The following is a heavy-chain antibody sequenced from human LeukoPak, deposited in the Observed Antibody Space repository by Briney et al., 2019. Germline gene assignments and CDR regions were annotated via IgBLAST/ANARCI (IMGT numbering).Heavy chain of an antibody. CDR1: GGTFSSYG. Sequence: SVKVSCKPSGGTFSSYGVSWVRQAPGQGLEWMGGIIPIFRATNYAQRFRGRVTITTDESTSTVYMELSSLRSEDTAVYLCARSRRAGYNVFYFDSWGQGTLVTVSS. J-gene: IGHJ4*02. V-gene: IGHV1-69*05. CDR2: IIPIFRAT. CDR3: ARSRRAGYNVFYFDS. D-gene: IGHD5-24*01.